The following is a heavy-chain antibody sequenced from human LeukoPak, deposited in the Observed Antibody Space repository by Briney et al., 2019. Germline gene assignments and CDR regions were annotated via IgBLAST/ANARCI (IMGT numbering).Heavy chain of an antibody. V-gene: IGHV3-21*04. CDR2: ISSSSSYI. J-gene: IGHJ4*02. CDR1: GFTFSSYA. Sequence: GGSLRLSCAASGFTFSSYAMSWVRQAPGKGLEWVSSISSSSSYIYYADSVKGRFTISRDNSKNTLYLQMNSLRAEDTAVYYCASRDRCSGGSCYGLGYWGQGTLVTVSS. D-gene: IGHD2-15*01. CDR3: ASRDRCSGGSCYGLGY.